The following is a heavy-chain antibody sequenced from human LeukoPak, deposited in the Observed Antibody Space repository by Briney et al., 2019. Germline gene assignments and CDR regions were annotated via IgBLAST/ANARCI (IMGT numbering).Heavy chain of an antibody. CDR2: INGDGSSI. V-gene: IGHV3-74*03. Sequence: GGSLRLSCAASGFTFSNYEMNWVRQAPGKGLVWVSRINGDGSSITYADSVKGRFTISRDNAKNTVYLQINSLRVEDTAVYYCVRGGISGWYETFDCWGQGTLVTVSS. J-gene: IGHJ4*02. D-gene: IGHD6-19*01. CDR1: GFTFSNYE. CDR3: VRGGISGWYETFDC.